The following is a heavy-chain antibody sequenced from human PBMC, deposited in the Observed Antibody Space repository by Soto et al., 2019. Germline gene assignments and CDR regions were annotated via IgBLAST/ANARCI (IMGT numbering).Heavy chain of an antibody. D-gene: IGHD1-26*01. CDR1: GGYIISYG. V-gene: IGHV4-59*01. J-gene: IGHJ3*02. Sequence: SETMCVTCTVAGGYIISYGWSWIRQPPGKGLEYIGYIYYSGSTNYNPSLKSRVTISVDTSKNQFSLKLSSVTAADTAVYYCARDLGSAAFDIWGQGTMVTVSS. CDR3: ARDLGSAAFDI. CDR2: IYYSGST.